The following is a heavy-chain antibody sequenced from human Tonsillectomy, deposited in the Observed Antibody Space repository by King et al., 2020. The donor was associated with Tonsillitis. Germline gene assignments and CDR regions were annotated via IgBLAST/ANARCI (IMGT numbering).Heavy chain of an antibody. CDR1: GFNXSSYA. V-gene: IGHV3-30*18. Sequence: VQLXESGGRVVQPXRSLRLXXATSGFNXSSYALHWVXXAPXKGXXXXXXXXXXXXXXYXXXXXXGRFXIXREXTKNXLYLXMXTLXXDDAGVYYCAKTPQDGEIVPDYFDYWGQGTQVSVSS. D-gene: IGHD4-17*01. J-gene: IGHJ4*02. CDR2: XXXXXXXX. CDR3: AKTPQDGEIVPDYFDY.